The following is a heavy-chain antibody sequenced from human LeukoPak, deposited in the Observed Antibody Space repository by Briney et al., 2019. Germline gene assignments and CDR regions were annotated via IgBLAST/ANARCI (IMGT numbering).Heavy chain of an antibody. J-gene: IGHJ4*02. CDR3: ARDRGSSWPIDY. D-gene: IGHD6-13*01. CDR1: GGSISSGGYS. V-gene: IGHV4-31*03. Sequence: SQTLSLTCTVSGGSISSGGYSWSWIRQHPGKGLEWIGYIYYSGSTYYNPSLKSRVTISVDTSKNQFSLKLSSVTAADTAVYYCARDRGSSWPIDYWGQGTLVTVSS. CDR2: IYYSGST.